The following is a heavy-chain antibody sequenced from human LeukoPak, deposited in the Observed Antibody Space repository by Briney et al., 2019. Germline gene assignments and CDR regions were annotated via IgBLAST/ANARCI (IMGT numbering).Heavy chain of an antibody. CDR3: ARPNWGDFDY. J-gene: IGHJ4*02. V-gene: IGHV3-7*01. Sequence: GGSLRLSCAASGFTFSSYAMSWVRQAPGKGLEWVANIKQDGSEKYYVDSVKGRFTISRDNAKNSLYLQMNSLRAEDTAVYYCARPNWGDFDYWGQGTLVTVSS. CDR2: IKQDGSEK. CDR1: GFTFSSYA. D-gene: IGHD7-27*01.